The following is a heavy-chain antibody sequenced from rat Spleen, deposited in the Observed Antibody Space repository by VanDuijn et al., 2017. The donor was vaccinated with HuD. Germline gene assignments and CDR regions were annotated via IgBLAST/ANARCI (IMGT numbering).Heavy chain of an antibody. CDR3: ASPPLFDY. D-gene: IGHD3-5*01. J-gene: IGHJ2*01. Sequence: EVQLVESGGGLVQPGRSLRLSCAASEFTFSNYDMAWVRQAPKKGLEWVASISYEGSSTYYGDSVKGRFTISRDNAKSTLYLQMNSLRSEDTATYYCASPPLFDYWGQGVMVTVSS. CDR1: EFTFSNYD. CDR2: ISYEGSST. V-gene: IGHV5-22*01.